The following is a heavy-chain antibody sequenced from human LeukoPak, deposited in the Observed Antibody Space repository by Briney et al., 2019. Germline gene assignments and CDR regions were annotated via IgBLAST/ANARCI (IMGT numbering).Heavy chain of an antibody. D-gene: IGHD6-6*01. CDR2: IKQDGSEK. J-gene: IGHJ6*03. Sequence: GGSLRLSCAASGFTFSSYWMSWVRQAPGKGLEWVANIKQDGSEKYYVDSVKGRFTISRDNAKNSLYLQMNSLRAEDTAVYYCARMIADRPHYYYYMDVWGKGTTVTVSS. V-gene: IGHV3-7*01. CDR3: ARMIADRPHYYYYMDV. CDR1: GFTFSSYW.